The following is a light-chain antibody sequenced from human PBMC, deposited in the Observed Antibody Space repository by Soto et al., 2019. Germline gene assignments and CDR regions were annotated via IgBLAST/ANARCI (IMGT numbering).Light chain of an antibody. CDR1: QTINKY. Sequence: DIQMTQSPSSLSASVGDSVTITYRASQTINKYLNWYQHKPGKPPKLLVFAASILQTGVPTRFSGSGAGTYFTLTINNLQYEDFATYYCQQSYAIPGTFGRGTRVEIK. J-gene: IGKJ1*01. CDR3: QQSYAIPGT. V-gene: IGKV1-39*01. CDR2: AAS.